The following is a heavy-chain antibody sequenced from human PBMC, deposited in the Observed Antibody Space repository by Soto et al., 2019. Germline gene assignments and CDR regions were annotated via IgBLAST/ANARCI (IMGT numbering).Heavy chain of an antibody. D-gene: IGHD1-1*01. CDR2: ISNTSRTK. J-gene: IGHJ6*02. CDR3: ARDGNRRYEMDV. CDR1: GFDFSKYN. V-gene: IGHV3-48*02. Sequence: EVQVVESGGGLIQPGGSLRLSCAGSGFDFSKYNMDWVRQAPGKGLEWMSYISNTSRTKFYADSVKGRFTFSRDNARNSLFLEMNSLRDEYPALNYCARDGNRRYEMDVWAKGPRSPSP.